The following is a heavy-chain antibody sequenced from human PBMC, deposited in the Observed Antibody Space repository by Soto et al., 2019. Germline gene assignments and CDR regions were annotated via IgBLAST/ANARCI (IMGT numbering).Heavy chain of an antibody. J-gene: IGHJ3*02. Sequence: QVQLVQSGAEVKKPGSSVKVSCKASGGTFSSYTISWVRQAPGQGLEWMGRIIPILGIANYAQKFQGRVTITADKSTSTAYMELSSLRSEDTAVYYCARVYGDYDAFDIWGQGTMVTVSS. CDR1: GGTFSSYT. D-gene: IGHD4-17*01. CDR2: IIPILGIA. V-gene: IGHV1-69*02. CDR3: ARVYGDYDAFDI.